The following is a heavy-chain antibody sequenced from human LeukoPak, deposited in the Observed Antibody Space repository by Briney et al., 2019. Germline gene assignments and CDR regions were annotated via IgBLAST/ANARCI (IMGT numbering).Heavy chain of an antibody. CDR2: ISSSMSIT. CDR1: GFSLSGYS. CDR3: XXXXXXXXXSGXYYMVF. D-gene: IGHD3-10*01. Sequence: GGSLRLSCAASGFSLSGYSMNWVRQTPGKGLEWISYISSSMSITYYADSVKGRFTISRDNAKNALYLQMNGLTDQDTAVYYXXXXXXXXXXSGXYYMVFWGQGTLVTVSS. V-gene: IGHV3-48*02. J-gene: IGHJ4*02.